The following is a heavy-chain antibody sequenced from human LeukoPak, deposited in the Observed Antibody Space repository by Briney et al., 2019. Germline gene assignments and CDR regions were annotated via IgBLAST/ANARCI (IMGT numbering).Heavy chain of an antibody. J-gene: IGHJ4*02. CDR1: GHTFTSYG. CDR2: ISAYNGNT. CDR3: ARGGYYGSGSSTHLDN. D-gene: IGHD3-10*01. Sequence: GASVKVPCKASGHTFTSYGISWVRQAPGQGLEWMGWISAYNGNTNYAQKLQGRVTMTTDTSTSTAYMELRSLRSDDTAVYYCARGGYYGSGSSTHLDNWGQGTLVTVSS. V-gene: IGHV1-18*01.